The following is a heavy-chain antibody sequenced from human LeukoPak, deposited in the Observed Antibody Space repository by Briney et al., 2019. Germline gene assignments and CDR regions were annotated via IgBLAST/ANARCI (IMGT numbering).Heavy chain of an antibody. CDR2: ISYSGST. V-gene: IGHV4-59*01. Sequence: SETLSLTCTVSGGSITGYYWSWIRQPPGKGLEWIGYISYSGSTNSNPSLKSRVTMSVDTSKNQFSLKLSSVTAADTAVYYCARHYGPWGQGILVTVSS. CDR3: ARHYGP. J-gene: IGHJ4*02. CDR1: GGSITGYY. D-gene: IGHD3-16*01.